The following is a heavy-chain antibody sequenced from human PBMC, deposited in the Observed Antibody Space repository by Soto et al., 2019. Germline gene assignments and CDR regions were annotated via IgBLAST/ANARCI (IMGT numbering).Heavy chain of an antibody. CDR2: IMPIFRTP. Sequence: QVQLEQSGPEVKKPGSSVKVSCKASGGTFRNSAISWVRQAPGQGLEWMGGIMPIFRTPDYAQKFQGRVTITADESASTAYMELTGLRSDDTAVYYCARDNDRPQLGGNYYYILDVWGHGTTVTVS. CDR1: GGTFRNSA. J-gene: IGHJ6*02. CDR3: ARDNDRPQLGGNYYYILDV. D-gene: IGHD1-1*01. V-gene: IGHV1-69*12.